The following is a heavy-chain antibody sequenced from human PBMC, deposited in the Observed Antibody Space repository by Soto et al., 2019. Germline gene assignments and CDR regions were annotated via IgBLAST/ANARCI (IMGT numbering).Heavy chain of an antibody. Sequence: GGSLRLSCAASEFTFDDYAMHWVRQAPGKGLEWVSGISWNSGSIGYADSVKGRFTISRDNAKNSLYLQMNSLRAEDTAVYYCAAHCSSTSCYPEDYYYYYMDVWGKGTTVTVSS. CDR3: AAHCSSTSCYPEDYYYYYMDV. V-gene: IGHV3-9*01. D-gene: IGHD2-2*01. J-gene: IGHJ6*03. CDR2: ISWNSGSI. CDR1: EFTFDDYA.